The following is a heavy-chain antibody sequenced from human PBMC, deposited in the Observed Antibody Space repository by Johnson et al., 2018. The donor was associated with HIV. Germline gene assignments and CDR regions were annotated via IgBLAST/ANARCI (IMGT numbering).Heavy chain of an antibody. Sequence: EVQLVESGGGLVQPGGSLRLSCAASGFTFSSYAMHWVRQAPGKGLEYVSAISSNGGSTYYANSVKGRFTISRDNSKNTLYLQMNSLRAEDTAVYYCAKDGHSYGRGPDAFDIWGQGTMVTVSS. J-gene: IGHJ3*02. CDR1: GFTFSSYA. V-gene: IGHV3-64*01. D-gene: IGHD5-18*01. CDR3: AKDGHSYGRGPDAFDI. CDR2: ISSNGGST.